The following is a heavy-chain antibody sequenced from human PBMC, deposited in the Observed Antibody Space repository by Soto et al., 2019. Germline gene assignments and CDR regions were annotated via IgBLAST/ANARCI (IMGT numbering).Heavy chain of an antibody. D-gene: IGHD3-10*01. Sequence: GGSLRLSCAASGFTFSSYSMNWVRQAPGKGLEWVSSISSSSSYIYYADSVKGRFTISRDNAKNSLYLHMNSLRAEDTAVYYCASSGRHNVQYFDLWGRGTLVTVSS. CDR2: ISSSSSYI. CDR1: GFTFSSYS. V-gene: IGHV3-21*01. CDR3: ASSGRHNVQYFDL. J-gene: IGHJ2*01.